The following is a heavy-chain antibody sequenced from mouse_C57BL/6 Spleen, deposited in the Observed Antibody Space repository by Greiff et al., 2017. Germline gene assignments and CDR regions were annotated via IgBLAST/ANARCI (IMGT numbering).Heavy chain of an antibody. CDR1: GYTFTSYW. CDR2: IDPSDSYT. J-gene: IGHJ3*01. V-gene: IGHV1-50*01. D-gene: IGHD2-1*01. CDR3: ARSDYGNYVAY. Sequence: VQLQQSGAELVKPGASVKLSCKASGYTFTSYWMQWVKQRPGQGLEWIGEIDPSDSYTNYNQKFKGKATLTVDTSSSTAYMQLSSLTSEDSAVYYCARSDYGNYVAYWGQGTLVTVSA.